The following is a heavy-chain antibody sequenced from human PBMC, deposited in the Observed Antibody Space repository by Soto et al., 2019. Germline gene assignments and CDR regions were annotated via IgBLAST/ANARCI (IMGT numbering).Heavy chain of an antibody. CDR1: GGSIRSGGYS. CDR2: IYHSGST. D-gene: IGHD3-3*01. CDR3: ARAATIFGQGGMGV. Sequence: LSLTCAVSGGSIRSGGYSWSWIRQPPGKGLEWIGYIYHSGSTYYNPSLKSRVTISVDRSKNQFSLKLSSVTAADTAVYYCARAATIFGQGGMGVWGQGTTVTVSS. V-gene: IGHV4-30-2*01. J-gene: IGHJ6*02.